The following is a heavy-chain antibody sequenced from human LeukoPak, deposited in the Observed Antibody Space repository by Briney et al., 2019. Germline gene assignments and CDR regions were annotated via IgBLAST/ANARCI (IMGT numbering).Heavy chain of an antibody. CDR2: IYDSGST. J-gene: IGHJ4*02. D-gene: IGHD6-19*01. Sequence: TLSLTCTVSGGSISSGGYYWSWIRHHPGKGLEWIGYIYDSGSTSYNPSLKGRVTMSVDTSKNQFSLKLSSVTAADTAVYFCARVPSRYSSGWTFDYWGQETLVTVSS. CDR3: ARVPSRYSSGWTFDY. CDR1: GGSISSGGYY. V-gene: IGHV4-31*03.